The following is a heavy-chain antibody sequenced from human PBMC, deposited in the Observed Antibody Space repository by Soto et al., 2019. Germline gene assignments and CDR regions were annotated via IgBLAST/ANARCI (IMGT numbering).Heavy chain of an antibody. CDR2: INPSGGST. Sequence: EASVKVSFKASGYTFTSYYMHWVRQAPGQGLEWMGIINPSGGSTSYAQKFQGRVTMTRDTSTSTVYMELSSLRSEDTAVYYCARDRYRSRWYREKYYYYYYGMDVWGQGTTVTVSS. J-gene: IGHJ6*02. D-gene: IGHD6-13*01. CDR1: GYTFTSYY. CDR3: ARDRYRSRWYREKYYYYYYGMDV. V-gene: IGHV1-46*01.